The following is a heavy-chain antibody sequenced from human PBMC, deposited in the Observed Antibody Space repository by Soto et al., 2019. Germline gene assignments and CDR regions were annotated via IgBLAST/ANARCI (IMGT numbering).Heavy chain of an antibody. J-gene: IGHJ1*01. Sequence: PGGSLRLSCAASGFTFSDYYMSWIRQAPGKGLEWVSYISSSGSTIYYADSVKGRFTISRDNAKNSLYLQMNSLRAEDTAVYYCARDRVARSAEYFQHWGQGTLVTVSS. V-gene: IGHV3-11*01. CDR3: ARDRVARSAEYFQH. CDR1: GFTFSDYY. D-gene: IGHD2-15*01. CDR2: ISSSGSTI.